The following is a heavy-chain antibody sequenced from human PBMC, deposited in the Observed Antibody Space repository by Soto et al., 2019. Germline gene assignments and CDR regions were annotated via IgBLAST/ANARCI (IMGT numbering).Heavy chain of an antibody. V-gene: IGHV3-23*01. Sequence: GGSLGLSCAASVFSLSSYAMSWVRQAPGKGLEWVSAISGSGGSTYYADSVKGRFTISRDNSKNTLYLQMNSLRAEDTAVYYCAKGLSMVYAILDYYYYMDVWGKGTTVTVSS. CDR3: AKGLSMVYAILDYYYYMDV. CDR1: VFSLSSYA. D-gene: IGHD2-8*01. CDR2: ISGSGGST. J-gene: IGHJ6*03.